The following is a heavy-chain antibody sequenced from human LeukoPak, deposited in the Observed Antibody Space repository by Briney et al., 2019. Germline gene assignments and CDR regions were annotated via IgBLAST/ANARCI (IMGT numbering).Heavy chain of an antibody. CDR2: IYRGGST. V-gene: IGHV3-53*01. J-gene: IGHJ6*02. CDR1: GFTVSSNY. CDR3: AADHQFSGWESAYGMDV. D-gene: IGHD6-19*01. Sequence: GGSLRLSCAASGFTVSSNYMSWVRQAPGKGLEWVSVIYRGGSTYYADSVKGRFTISRDNSKNTLYLQMNSLRAEDTAVYYCAADHQFSGWESAYGMDVWGQGTTVTVSS.